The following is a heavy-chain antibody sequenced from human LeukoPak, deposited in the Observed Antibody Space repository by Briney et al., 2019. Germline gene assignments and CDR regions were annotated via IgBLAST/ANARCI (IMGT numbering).Heavy chain of an antibody. Sequence: PGGSLRLSCAASGFVFTNYWMSWIRQAPGKGLEWVASINPDGNKKYSADSVKGRFTISRDNAENSLYLQMNSLRVEDTAFYYCARDLAYSRLDYWGQGMLVTVSS. J-gene: IGHJ4*02. CDR1: GFVFTNYW. V-gene: IGHV3-7*01. D-gene: IGHD5-18*01. CDR2: INPDGNKK. CDR3: ARDLAYSRLDY.